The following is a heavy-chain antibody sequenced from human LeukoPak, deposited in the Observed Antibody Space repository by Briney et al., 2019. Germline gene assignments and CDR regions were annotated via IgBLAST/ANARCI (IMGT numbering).Heavy chain of an antibody. V-gene: IGHV1-46*01. J-gene: IGHJ4*02. D-gene: IGHD2-15*01. Sequence: ASVKVSCKTSGYTFTSYYIHWVRQAPGQGLEWMGIINPSGGSTSYAQKFQGRVTITADESTSTAYMELSSLRSEDTAVYYCARSTGYCSGGSCPTLDYWGQGTLVTVSS. CDR3: ARSTGYCSGGSCPTLDY. CDR2: INPSGGST. CDR1: GYTFTSYY.